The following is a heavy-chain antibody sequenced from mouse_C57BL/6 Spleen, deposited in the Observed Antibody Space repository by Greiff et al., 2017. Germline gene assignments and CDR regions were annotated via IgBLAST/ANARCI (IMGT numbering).Heavy chain of an antibody. V-gene: IGHV5-9-1*02. CDR3: TRDYSNYPDY. CDR2: ISSGGDYI. D-gene: IGHD2-5*01. Sequence: EVKVIESGEGLVKPGGSLKLSCAASGFTFSSYAMSWVRQTPEKRLELVAYISSGGDYIYYADTVKGRFTISRDNARNTLYLQMSSLKSEDTAMYYCTRDYSNYPDYWCQGTTLTVSS. CDR1: GFTFSSYA. J-gene: IGHJ2*01.